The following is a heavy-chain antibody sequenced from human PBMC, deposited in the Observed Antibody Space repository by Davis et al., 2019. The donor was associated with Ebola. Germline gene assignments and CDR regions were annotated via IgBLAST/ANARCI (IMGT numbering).Heavy chain of an antibody. D-gene: IGHD3-22*01. V-gene: IGHV1-69*06. CDR1: GGTFNSYT. CDR3: ATASSDYHYYYAMDV. J-gene: IGHJ6*02. CDR2: IIHIFGAP. Sequence: SVKVSCKASGGTFNSYTVSWVRQAPGQGLEWMGGIIHIFGAPNYAQKFQGRVTITADKSTSTAYLELSSLRSEDTAVYYCATASSDYHYYYAMDVWGQGTTVTVSS.